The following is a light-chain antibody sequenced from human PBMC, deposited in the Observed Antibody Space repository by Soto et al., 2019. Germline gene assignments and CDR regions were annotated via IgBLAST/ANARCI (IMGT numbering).Light chain of an antibody. Sequence: ETVLTQSPATLSLSPGETATLSCRASESVDIYLAWYQQKPGQAPRLLIYHASNSATGIPARFSGSGSGTDFTLIIRSLEPEDSAVYYCQQRRNWPPLTFGGGTRVEI. CDR3: QQRRNWPPLT. V-gene: IGKV3-11*01. CDR2: HAS. CDR1: ESVDIY. J-gene: IGKJ4*01.